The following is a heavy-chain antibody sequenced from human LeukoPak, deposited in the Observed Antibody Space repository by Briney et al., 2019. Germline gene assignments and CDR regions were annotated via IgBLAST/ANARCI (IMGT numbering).Heavy chain of an antibody. Sequence: KPSETLSLTCTVSGGSISSSSYYWGWIRQPPGKGLEWIGSIYYSGSTYYNASLKSRVTISVDTSKNQFSLKLSSVTAADTAVYYCAGRRRGSGFDYWGQGTLDTVSS. CDR1: GGSISSSSYY. CDR2: IYYSGST. J-gene: IGHJ4*02. V-gene: IGHV4-39*01. D-gene: IGHD3-3*01. CDR3: AGRRRGSGFDY.